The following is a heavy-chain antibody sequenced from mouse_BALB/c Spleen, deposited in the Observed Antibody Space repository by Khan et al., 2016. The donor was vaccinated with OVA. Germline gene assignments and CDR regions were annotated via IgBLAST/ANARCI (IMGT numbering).Heavy chain of an antibody. CDR3: AHSILLCAKDD. CDR1: GFNIKDTY. J-gene: IGHJ4*01. Sequence: EVQLLESGAEFVKPGASVKLSCTASGFNIKDTYIHWVKQRPEQGVAWIGKIDPANGKTNYDPKFKGKDTITADTSSNTAYLHLSSLTSDDTVFDYWAHSILLCAKDDWGQGTSVTDSS. CDR2: IDPANGKT. D-gene: IGHD6-2*01. V-gene: IGHV14-3*02.